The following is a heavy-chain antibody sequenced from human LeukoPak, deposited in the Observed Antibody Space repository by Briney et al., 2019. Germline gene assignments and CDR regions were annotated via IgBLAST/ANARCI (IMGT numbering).Heavy chain of an antibody. V-gene: IGHV3-23*01. CDR3: ARAVLYYYYGMDV. J-gene: IGHJ6*02. CDR1: GFTFSSYA. Sequence: GGSLRLSCAASGFTFSSYAMSWVRQAPGKGLEWVSSISGSGGSTYYADSVEGRFTISRDNSKNTLYLQMNSLRAEDTAVYYCARAVLYYYYGMDVWGQGTTVTVSS. CDR2: ISGSGGST.